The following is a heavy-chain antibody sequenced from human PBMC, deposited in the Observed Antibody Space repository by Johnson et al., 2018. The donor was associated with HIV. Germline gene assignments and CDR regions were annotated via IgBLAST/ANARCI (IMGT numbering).Heavy chain of an antibody. D-gene: IGHD4-11*01. CDR1: GLTFSDYY. V-gene: IGHV3-11*01. J-gene: IGHJ3*02. Sequence: QVQLLESGGGLVQPGGSLIVSCEASGLTFSDYYMSWIRQAPGKGLEWVSYISSSGSSRYYADSVMGRFTITRDNVKNSLYMQMNSLRVEDTAVYFCARDYRGALDIWGQGTMVTVSS. CDR3: ARDYRGALDI. CDR2: ISSSGSSR.